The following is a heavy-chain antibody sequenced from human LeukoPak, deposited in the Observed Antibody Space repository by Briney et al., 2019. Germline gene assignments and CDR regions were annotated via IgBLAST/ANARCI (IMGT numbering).Heavy chain of an antibody. Sequence: SETLSLTCTVSGGSISSSSFYWGWIRQPPGQGLEWIGSIYYSGSTYYNPSLKSRVTISVDTSKNQFSLKLSSVTAADTAVYYCATRGAVAAYPFDYWGQGTLVTVSS. CDR1: GGSISSSSFY. V-gene: IGHV4-39*01. J-gene: IGHJ4*02. D-gene: IGHD6-19*01. CDR2: IYYSGST. CDR3: ATRGAVAAYPFDY.